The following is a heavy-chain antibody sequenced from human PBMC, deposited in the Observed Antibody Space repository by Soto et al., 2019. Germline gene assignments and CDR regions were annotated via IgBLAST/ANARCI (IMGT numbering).Heavy chain of an antibody. CDR1: GYTFTSYY. CDR2: INPSGGST. CDR3: ASPLLGYCSSTSCYESTGYYGMDV. V-gene: IGHV1-46*01. Sequence: AASVKVSCKASGYTFTSYYMHWVRQAPGQGLEWMGIINPSGGSTSYAQKFQGRVTMTRDTSTSTVYMELSSLRSEDTAVYYCASPLLGYCSSTSCYESTGYYGMDVWGQGTTVTVSS. D-gene: IGHD2-2*01. J-gene: IGHJ6*02.